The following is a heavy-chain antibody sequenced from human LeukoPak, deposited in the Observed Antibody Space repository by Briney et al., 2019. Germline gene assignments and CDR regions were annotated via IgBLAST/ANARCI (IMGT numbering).Heavy chain of an antibody. Sequence: GGSLRLSCAASGFTFSNYWMHWVRQAPGKGLVWVSRINGDGSSTTYADSVTGRFTISRDNAKNTLYLQMNSLRAEDTAVYYCARDVQAGPGYWGQGSLVTVSS. V-gene: IGHV3-74*01. CDR2: INGDGSST. CDR1: GFTFSNYW. CDR3: ARDVQAGPGY. D-gene: IGHD6-19*01. J-gene: IGHJ4*02.